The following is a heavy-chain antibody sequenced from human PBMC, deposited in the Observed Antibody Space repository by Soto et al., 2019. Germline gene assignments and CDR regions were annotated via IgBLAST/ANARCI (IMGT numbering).Heavy chain of an antibody. Sequence: PGGSLRLSCAASGFTFSSYWMHWVRQAPGEGLVWVSRIKTDGSSTSYADSVKGRFTISRDNAKNTMYLQMNSLSAEDTAVYYCARVGVGHYEFDYWGQGTLVTVSS. V-gene: IGHV3-74*01. CDR3: ARVGVGHYEFDY. D-gene: IGHD3-16*01. CDR2: IKTDGSST. J-gene: IGHJ4*02. CDR1: GFTFSSYW.